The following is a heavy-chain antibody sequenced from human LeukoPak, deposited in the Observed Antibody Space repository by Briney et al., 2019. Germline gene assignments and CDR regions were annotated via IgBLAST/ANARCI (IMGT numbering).Heavy chain of an antibody. J-gene: IGHJ6*02. D-gene: IGHD3-9*01. CDR1: GFSFSSYS. CDR2: FTSRSGSI. CDR3: ARFLRYFDWLLGDYYNYGMDV. Sequence: GGSLRLSCTASGFSFSSYSMTWVRQAPGKGLEWVSSFTSRSGSIYYADSVKGRFTISRDNAKNSLYLQMNSLRAEDTAVYYCARFLRYFDWLLGDYYNYGMDVWGQGTTVTVSS. V-gene: IGHV3-21*01.